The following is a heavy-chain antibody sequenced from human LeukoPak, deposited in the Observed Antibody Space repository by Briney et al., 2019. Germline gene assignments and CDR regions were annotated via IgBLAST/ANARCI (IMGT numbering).Heavy chain of an antibody. Sequence: SETLSLTCTVSGGSISSYYWGWIRQPPGKGLEWIGYIYYSGSTNYNPSLKSRVTISVDTSKNQFSLKLSSVTAADTAVYYCARGSGDYDSSGYYYMYELDYWGQGTLVTVSS. J-gene: IGHJ4*02. D-gene: IGHD3-22*01. CDR3: ARGSGDYDSSGYYYMYELDY. CDR2: IYYSGST. CDR1: GGSISSYY. V-gene: IGHV4-59*01.